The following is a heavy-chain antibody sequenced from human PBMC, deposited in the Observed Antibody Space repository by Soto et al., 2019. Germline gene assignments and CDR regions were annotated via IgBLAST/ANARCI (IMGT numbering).Heavy chain of an antibody. CDR1: GGTFTNYV. Sequence: QVQLVQSGAEVRKPGSSVKVSCKISGGTFTNYVISWLRQAPGQGLEWMGGLIPIFGAANLAQKFQGRVTITADESTSTVNMELSSLTSEHTAVYYCARGRSSPNFDPWGQGTLVTVSS. V-gene: IGHV1-69*01. D-gene: IGHD6-6*01. CDR2: LIPIFGAA. CDR3: ARGRSSPNFDP. J-gene: IGHJ5*02.